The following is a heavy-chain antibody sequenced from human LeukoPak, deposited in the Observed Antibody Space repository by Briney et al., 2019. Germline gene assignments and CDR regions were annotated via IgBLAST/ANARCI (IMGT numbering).Heavy chain of an antibody. CDR3: AKADPGTGAFDY. J-gene: IGHJ4*02. V-gene: IGHV3-23*01. Sequence: GGSLRLSCAASGFTFSSYAVNWVRQAPGKGLEWVSAISGSGGTTYYADSVKGRFTVSRDNSKSTLYLQMNSLRADDTATYYCAKADPGTGAFDYWGQGTLVTVSS. CDR1: GFTFSSYA. D-gene: IGHD1-1*01. CDR2: ISGSGGTT.